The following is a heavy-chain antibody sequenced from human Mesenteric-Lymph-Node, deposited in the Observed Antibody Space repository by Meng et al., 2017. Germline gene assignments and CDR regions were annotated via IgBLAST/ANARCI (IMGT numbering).Heavy chain of an antibody. J-gene: IGHJ5*02. CDR1: GFTFSSYA. CDR2: IYSGGST. Sequence: GESLKISCAASGFTFSSYAMSWVRQAPGKGLEWVSVIYSGGSTYYADSVKGRFTISRDNSKNSLYLQMNSLRAEDTAVYYCARRVVVMVVGIANWFDPWGQGTLVTVSS. D-gene: IGHD2-15*01. V-gene: IGHV3-23*03. CDR3: ARRVVVMVVGIANWFDP.